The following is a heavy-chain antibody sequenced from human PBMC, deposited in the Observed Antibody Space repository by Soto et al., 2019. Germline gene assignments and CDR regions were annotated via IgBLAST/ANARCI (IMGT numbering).Heavy chain of an antibody. CDR3: ASGGDLVVGP. CDR1: GYTFTSYD. J-gene: IGHJ5*02. V-gene: IGHV1-8*01. Sequence: QVQLVQSGAEVKKPGASVKVSCKASGYTFTSYDINWVRQATGQGLVWMGWMNPNSGNTGYAQKFQGRVTMPRSSTSSTAYIELSSLRSEDTAVYYCASGGDLVVGPWCPGTLVTVSS. CDR2: MNPNSGNT. D-gene: IGHD2-2*01.